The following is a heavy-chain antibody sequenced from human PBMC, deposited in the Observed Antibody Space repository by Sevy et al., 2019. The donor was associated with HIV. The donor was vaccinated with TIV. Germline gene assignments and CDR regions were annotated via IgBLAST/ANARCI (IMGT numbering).Heavy chain of an antibody. CDR1: GYTFTGYY. CDR2: INPNSGGT. J-gene: IGHJ3*02. V-gene: IGHV1-2*02. Sequence: ASVKVSCKASGYTFTGYYMHWVRQAPGQGLEWMGWINPNSGGTNYAQTFQGRVTMTRDTSISTAYMELSRLRSDDTAVYYCASVRQLRLFAFDIWGQGTMVTVSS. CDR3: ASVRQLRLFAFDI. D-gene: IGHD5-18*01.